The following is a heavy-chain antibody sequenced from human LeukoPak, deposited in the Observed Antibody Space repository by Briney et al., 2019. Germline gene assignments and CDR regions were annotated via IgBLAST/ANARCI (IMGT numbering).Heavy chain of an antibody. J-gene: IGHJ4*01. CDR3: PRERPQRLWFGELYRLIYFDG. CDR2: INPSGGST. CDR1: GYTFTSYY. Sequence: ASVKVSCKASGYTFTSYYMHWVRQAPGQGLEWMGIINPSGGSTSYAQPFKGRSTITRDTPTTPLYIERSSLRPEAPAVNYLPRERPQRLWFGELYRLIYFDGWGHRALVTV. V-gene: IGHV1-46*03. D-gene: IGHD3-10*01.